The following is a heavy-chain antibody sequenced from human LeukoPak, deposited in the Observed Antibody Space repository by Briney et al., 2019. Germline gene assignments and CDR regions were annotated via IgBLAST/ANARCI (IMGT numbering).Heavy chain of an antibody. CDR1: GGSISSYY. J-gene: IGHJ4*02. Sequence: SETLSLTCTVSGGSISSYYWSWIRQPPGKGLEWIGYIYYSGSTNYNPSLKGRVTISVDTSKNQFSLKLSSVTAADTAVYYCARQRSLVRGYFDYWGQGTLVTVSS. V-gene: IGHV4-59*08. D-gene: IGHD3-10*01. CDR2: IYYSGST. CDR3: ARQRSLVRGYFDY.